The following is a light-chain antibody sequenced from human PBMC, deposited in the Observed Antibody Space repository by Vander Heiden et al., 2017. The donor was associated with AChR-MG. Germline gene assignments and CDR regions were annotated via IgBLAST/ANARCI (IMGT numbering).Light chain of an antibody. CDR1: SSDIDDSTY. J-gene: IGLJ1*01. Sequence: QSALTHPASVSGSPGQSTSISCTGTSSDIDDSTYVSWYQQHPGKAPKHIRYDVAWRPSGVSNRFSGSKSGSTASLKISGLQTEDEAEYYCSSHKSKNDRVVVGPGTKVTVL. CDR2: DVA. CDR3: SSHKSKNDRVV. V-gene: IGLV2-14*03.